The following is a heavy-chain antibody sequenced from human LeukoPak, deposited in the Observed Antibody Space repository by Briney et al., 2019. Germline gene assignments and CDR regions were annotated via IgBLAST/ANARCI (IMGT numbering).Heavy chain of an antibody. Sequence: PSETLSLTCTVSGGSISISSYYWDWIRQTPGKGLEWIGSIYYSTNTYYNPSLKSRVTISIDTSKNQFSLKLSSVTAADTAVYYCARQRRVQRATIDYFDYWGQGTLVTVSS. D-gene: IGHD1-26*01. CDR3: ARQRRVQRATIDYFDY. J-gene: IGHJ4*02. CDR1: GGSISISSYY. V-gene: IGHV4-39*01. CDR2: IYYSTNT.